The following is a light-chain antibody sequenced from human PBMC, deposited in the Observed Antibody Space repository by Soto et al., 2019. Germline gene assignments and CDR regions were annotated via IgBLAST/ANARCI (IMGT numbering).Light chain of an antibody. CDR1: QSINNY. Sequence: PGERVTLSCRASQSINNYLARYQQKPGQAPRLLIYDASNRATGIPSRFSGRGSGTDFTLRISGLEPEDFATYYCQQRAGWPYTFGQGTRLEIK. CDR3: QQRAGWPYT. CDR2: DAS. V-gene: IGKV3-11*01. J-gene: IGKJ2*01.